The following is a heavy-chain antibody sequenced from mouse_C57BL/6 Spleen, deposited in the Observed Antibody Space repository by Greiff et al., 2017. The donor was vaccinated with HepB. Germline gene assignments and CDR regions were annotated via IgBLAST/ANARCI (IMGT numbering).Heavy chain of an antibody. Sequence: QVQLQQSGAELVRPGASVTLSCKASGYTFTDYEMHWVKQTPVQGLEWIGAIDPETGGTAYNQKFKGKAILTADKSSSTAYMELRSLTSEDSAVYYCTRGEWDGYYFDYWGQGTTLTVSS. CDR1: GYTFTDYE. J-gene: IGHJ2*01. CDR3: TRGEWDGYYFDY. D-gene: IGHD4-1*01. V-gene: IGHV1-15*01. CDR2: IDPETGGT.